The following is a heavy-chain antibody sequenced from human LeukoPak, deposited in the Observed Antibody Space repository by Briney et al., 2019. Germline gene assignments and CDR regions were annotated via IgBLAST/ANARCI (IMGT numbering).Heavy chain of an antibody. CDR2: IVDDGNKK. CDR3: ARGRGIAL. J-gene: IGHJ4*02. D-gene: IGHD6-13*01. CDR1: GGSFSGYY. V-gene: IGHV3-7*01. Sequence: ETLSLTCAVYGGSFSGYYWSWVRQAPGKGLEWVANIVDDGNKKNYVDSVKGRFTISRDNVKNSLYLQMNSLRVEDTAVYYCARGRGIALWGQGTLVTVSS.